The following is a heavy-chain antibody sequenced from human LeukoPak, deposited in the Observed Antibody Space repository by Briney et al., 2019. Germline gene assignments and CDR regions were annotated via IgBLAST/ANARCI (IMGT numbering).Heavy chain of an antibody. Sequence: GSLRLSCAASEFTISSNYMTWVRQAPGKGLEWVSIIYSGGSTYYADSVKGRFAISRDNSKNTLYLQMNSLGAEDTAVYYCAREGEMGGALDYWGQGTLVTVSS. D-gene: IGHD5-24*01. CDR3: AREGEMGGALDY. CDR2: IYSGGST. V-gene: IGHV3-53*01. J-gene: IGHJ4*02. CDR1: EFTISSNY.